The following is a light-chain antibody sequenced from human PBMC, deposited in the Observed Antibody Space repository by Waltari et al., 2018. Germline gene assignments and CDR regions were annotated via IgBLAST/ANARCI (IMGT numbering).Light chain of an antibody. CDR2: EVN. Sequence: QSALTQPPSASGSPGQSVTIPCTGASSDIGGHYYVSWSQQHPGTPPKLIIYEVNQRPSGVPYRFSGSKSGNTASLTVSGLQPDDEADYYCASYAGTVVFGGGTKLTVL. CDR1: SSDIGGHYY. V-gene: IGLV2-8*01. CDR3: ASYAGTVV. J-gene: IGLJ2*01.